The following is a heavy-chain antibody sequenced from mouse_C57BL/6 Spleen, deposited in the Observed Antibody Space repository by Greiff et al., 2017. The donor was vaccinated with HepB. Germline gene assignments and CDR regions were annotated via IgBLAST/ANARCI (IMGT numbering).Heavy chain of an antibody. D-gene: IGHD4-1*01. V-gene: IGHV5-6*02. CDR1: GFTFSSYG. CDR2: ISSGGSYT. Sequence: DVKLVESGGDLVKPGGSLKLSCAASGFTFSSYGMSWVRQTPDKRLEWVATISSGGSYTYYPDSVKGRFTISRDNAKNTLYLQMSSLKSEDTAMYYCARQLTGTLDFFDYWGQGTTLTVSS. CDR3: ARQLTGTLDFFDY. J-gene: IGHJ2*01.